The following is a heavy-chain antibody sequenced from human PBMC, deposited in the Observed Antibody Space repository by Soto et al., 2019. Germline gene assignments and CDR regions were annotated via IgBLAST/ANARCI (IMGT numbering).Heavy chain of an antibody. V-gene: IGHV4-4*02. D-gene: IGHD5-12*01. J-gene: IGHJ4*02. Sequence: SETLSLTCAVSGGSISSSNWWSWVRQPPGKGLEWIGEIYHSGSTNYNPSLKSRVTISVDKSKNQFSLKLSSVTAADTAVYYCARAGEMATISFDYWGQGTLVTVS. CDR2: IYHSGST. CDR1: GGSISSSNW. CDR3: ARAGEMATISFDY.